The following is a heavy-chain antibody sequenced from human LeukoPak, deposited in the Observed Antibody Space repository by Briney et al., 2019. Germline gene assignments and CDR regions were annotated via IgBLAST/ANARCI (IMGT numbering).Heavy chain of an antibody. CDR2: ISPNSGDT. CDR1: GYTFTGYS. D-gene: IGHD4-11*01. V-gene: IGHV1-2*02. CDR3: ALWQSSNSNYMRAFDI. Sequence: ASVKVSCKASGYTFTGYSLHWVRQAPGQGLEWMGWISPNSGDTNYAQKFQGRVAMSRDTSISTAYMELSTLRSDDTAVYYCALWQSSNSNYMRAFDIWGQGTMVTVSS. J-gene: IGHJ3*02.